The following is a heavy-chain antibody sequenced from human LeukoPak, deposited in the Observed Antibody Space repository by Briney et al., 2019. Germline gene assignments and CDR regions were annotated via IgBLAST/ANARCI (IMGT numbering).Heavy chain of an antibody. Sequence: PSETLSLTCTVSGGSISSGGYYWSWIRQHPGKGLEWIGYIYYSGSTNYNPSLKSRVTISVDTSKNQFSLKLSSVTAADTAVYYCARAGYYDFWSGLNWFDPWGQGTLVTVSS. J-gene: IGHJ5*02. V-gene: IGHV4-31*03. D-gene: IGHD3-3*01. CDR3: ARAGYYDFWSGLNWFDP. CDR2: IYYSGST. CDR1: GGSISSGGYY.